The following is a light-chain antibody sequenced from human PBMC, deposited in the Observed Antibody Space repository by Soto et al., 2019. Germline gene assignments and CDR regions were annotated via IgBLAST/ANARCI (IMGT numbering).Light chain of an antibody. Sequence: DILMTQSPSTLSASVGDRVTITCRASQTISGRFAWYQLKPGEAPKLLIYEASTLQWGVPSRFSGSGFGTEFTLTISSLQPDDFATYYCQQYNSLWTFGQGTKVDIK. CDR1: QTISGR. V-gene: IGKV1-5*03. CDR3: QQYNSLWT. CDR2: EAS. J-gene: IGKJ1*01.